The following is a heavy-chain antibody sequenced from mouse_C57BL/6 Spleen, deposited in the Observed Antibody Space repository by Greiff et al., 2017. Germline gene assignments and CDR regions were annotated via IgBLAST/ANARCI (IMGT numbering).Heavy chain of an antibody. CDR2: IDPETGGT. J-gene: IGHJ1*03. Sequence: VQLQQSGAELVRPGASVTLSCKASGYTFTDYEMHWVKQTPVHGLEWIGAIDPETGGTAYNQKFKGKAILTADKSSSTAYMELRSLTSEDSAVYYCTINYYGSSYWYFDVWGTGTTVTVSS. D-gene: IGHD1-1*01. V-gene: IGHV1-15*01. CDR3: TINYYGSSYWYFDV. CDR1: GYTFTDYE.